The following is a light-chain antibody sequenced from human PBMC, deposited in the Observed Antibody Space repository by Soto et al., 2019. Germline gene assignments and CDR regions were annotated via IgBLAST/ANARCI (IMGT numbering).Light chain of an antibody. V-gene: IGLV2-14*01. Sequence: QSVLTQAASVSGSPGQSITISCTGTSSDVGGYNYVSWYQQFPGKVPKLLIYNVSNRPSGVSNRFSGSKSGNTASLTISGLQAEDEADYFCTLSTSGSLYVFGTGTKVTVL. CDR3: TLSTSGSLYV. J-gene: IGLJ1*01. CDR1: SSDVGGYNY. CDR2: NVS.